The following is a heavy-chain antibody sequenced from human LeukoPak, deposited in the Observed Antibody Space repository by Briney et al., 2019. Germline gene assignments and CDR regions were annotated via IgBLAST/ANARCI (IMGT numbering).Heavy chain of an antibody. CDR3: ARGSGPLAVAVLSGAFDI. CDR2: INPNSGGT. CDR1: GYTFTGQY. Sequence: PWASVKVSCKTSGYTFTGQYLHWVRQAPGQGLEWMGWINPNSGGTKSAQKFQGRVIMTRDTSISTAYMELRSLSSDDTAVYYCARGSGPLAVAVLSGAFDIWGQGTMVTVSS. D-gene: IGHD6-19*01. V-gene: IGHV1-2*02. J-gene: IGHJ3*02.